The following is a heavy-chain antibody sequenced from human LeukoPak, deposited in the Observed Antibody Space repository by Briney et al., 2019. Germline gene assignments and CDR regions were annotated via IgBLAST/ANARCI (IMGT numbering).Heavy chain of an antibody. D-gene: IGHD3-3*01. J-gene: IGHJ4*02. Sequence: SETLSLTCTVSGYSISSGYYWGWIRQPPGKGLEWIGSIYHSGSTYYNPSLKSRVTISVDTSKNQFSLKLSSVTAADTAVYYCSREAITKSPFGVVIPFDYWGQGTLVTVSS. CDR1: GYSISSGYY. CDR2: IYHSGST. V-gene: IGHV4-38-2*02. CDR3: SREAITKSPFGVVIPFDY.